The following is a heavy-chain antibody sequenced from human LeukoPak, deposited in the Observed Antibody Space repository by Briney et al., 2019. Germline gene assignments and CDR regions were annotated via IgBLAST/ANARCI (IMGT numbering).Heavy chain of an antibody. Sequence: SGGSLRLSCAASGFTFSSYGMHWVRQAPGKGLEWVSSISSSGDAIYADSVKGRFTISRDNAENSVHLQMHSPRVEDMAIYFCANPSGSAFDYWGQGTLVTVSS. CDR1: GFTFSSYG. CDR2: ISSSGDAI. D-gene: IGHD3-10*01. J-gene: IGHJ4*02. CDR3: ANPSGSAFDY. V-gene: IGHV3-21*06.